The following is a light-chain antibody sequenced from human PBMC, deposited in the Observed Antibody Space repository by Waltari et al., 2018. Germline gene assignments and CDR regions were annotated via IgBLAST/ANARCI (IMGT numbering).Light chain of an antibody. Sequence: QSALTQPRSVSGSPGQSVTISCTGTSSDVGGYNYVSWYQQHPGKAPKLMIYDVRTPPSGGPDRFSGSKSGDTASLTISGLQAEDEADYYCCSYAGSSYVFGTGTKVTVL. J-gene: IGLJ1*01. CDR2: DVR. CDR3: CSYAGSSYV. CDR1: SSDVGGYNY. V-gene: IGLV2-11*01.